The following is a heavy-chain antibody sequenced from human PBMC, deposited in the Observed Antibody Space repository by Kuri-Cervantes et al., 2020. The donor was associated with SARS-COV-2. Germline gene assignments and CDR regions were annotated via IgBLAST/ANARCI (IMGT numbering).Heavy chain of an antibody. CDR1: RDTFTTCG. J-gene: IGHJ4*02. Sequence: SLKVSCKASRDTFTTCGFSWVRQAPGQGLEWMGGIIPFFGTPSYAQRFEGRVKITAGEPTSTVYMEMSSLTVEDTAVYFCARDVGYGGSSELDITYFDCWGQGTLVTVSS. CDR3: ARDVGYGGSSELDITYFDC. CDR2: IIPFFGTP. D-gene: IGHD4-23*01. V-gene: IGHV1-69*13.